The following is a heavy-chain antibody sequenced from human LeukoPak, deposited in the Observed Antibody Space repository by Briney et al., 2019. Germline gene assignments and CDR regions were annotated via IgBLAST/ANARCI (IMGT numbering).Heavy chain of an antibody. J-gene: IGHJ4*02. Sequence: GGSLRLSCAASGFTFSSYWMHWVRQAPGKGLEWVGFIASETYGGTAEYAASVKGRFTISRDDSKSIAYLQMNSLKTEDTAVYYCTRDQTPYYWGQGTLVTVSS. V-gene: IGHV3-49*04. D-gene: IGHD2-15*01. CDR3: TRDQTPYY. CDR2: IASETYGGTA. CDR1: GFTFSSYW.